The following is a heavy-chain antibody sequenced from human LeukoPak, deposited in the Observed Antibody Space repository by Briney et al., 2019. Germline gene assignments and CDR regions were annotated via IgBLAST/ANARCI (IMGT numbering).Heavy chain of an antibody. D-gene: IGHD6-13*01. CDR3: ARDKVVGSSSWLFDP. V-gene: IGHV3-33*01. CDR1: GFTFSSYG. Sequence: PGGSLRLSCAASGFTFSSYGMHWVRQAPGKGLEWVAVIWYDGSNKYYADSVKGRFTISRDNSKNTLYLQMNSLRAEDTAVYYCARDKVVGSSSWLFDPWGQGTLVTVSS. CDR2: IWYDGSNK. J-gene: IGHJ5*02.